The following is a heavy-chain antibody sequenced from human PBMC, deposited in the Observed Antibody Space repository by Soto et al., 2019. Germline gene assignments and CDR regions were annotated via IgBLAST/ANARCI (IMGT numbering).Heavy chain of an antibody. CDR2: IYWDDDK. D-gene: IGHD3-22*01. V-gene: IGHV2-5*02. J-gene: IGHJ5*02. CDR3: AHSLIGYYYDSSGSNWFDP. Sequence: QITLKESGPTLVKPTQTLTLTCTFSGFSLSTSGVGVGWIRQPPGKALEWLALIYWDDDKRYSPSLKSRLTITKDSSKNPVVLTMTNMAPVDTATYYCAHSLIGYYYDSSGSNWFDPWGQGTLVTVSS. CDR1: GFSLSTSGVG.